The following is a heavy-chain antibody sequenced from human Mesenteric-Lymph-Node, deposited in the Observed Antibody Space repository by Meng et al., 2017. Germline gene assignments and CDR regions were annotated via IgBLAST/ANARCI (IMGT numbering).Heavy chain of an antibody. CDR1: GYTFTSYY. CDR3: ARDQNYDILTGYSLDAFDI. D-gene: IGHD3-9*01. CDR2: INPSGGST. J-gene: IGHJ3*02. Sequence: ASVKVSCKASGYTFTSYYMHWVRQAPGQGLEWMGIINPSGGSTSYAQKFQGRVTMTRDTSTSTVFMELSRLRSDDTAVYYCARDQNYDILTGYSLDAFDIWGQGTMVTVSS. V-gene: IGHV1-46*01.